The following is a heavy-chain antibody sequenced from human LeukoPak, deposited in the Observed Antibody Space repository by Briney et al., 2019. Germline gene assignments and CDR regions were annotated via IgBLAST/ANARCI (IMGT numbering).Heavy chain of an antibody. CDR1: GFTFGDYA. J-gene: IGHJ4*02. CDR2: IRSKTYGGTT. V-gene: IGHV3-49*04. CDR3: TRSEYTYYYDGSGYLIDY. Sequence: GGSLRLSCTASGFTFGDYALTWVRQAPGKGLEWLGFIRSKTYGGTTELAASVEGRFPISRDDSKSIAYLQMNSLKTEDTAVYYCTRSEYTYYYDGSGYLIDYWGQGTLVTVSS. D-gene: IGHD3-22*01.